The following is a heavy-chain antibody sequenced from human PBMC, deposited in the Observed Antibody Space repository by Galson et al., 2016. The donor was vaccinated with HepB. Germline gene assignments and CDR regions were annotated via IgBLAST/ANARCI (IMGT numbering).Heavy chain of an antibody. J-gene: IGHJ3*02. Sequence: SVKVSCKASGYTFTDFYIYWVRQAPGQGLEWMGSINPDTGGTNYAHKFQDRVTVTTYTAISTAYMALRRLTSDDTAVYYCAIPAPGAPGAIYIWGQGTMVTVSS. CDR2: INPDTGGT. D-gene: IGHD2-21*01. CDR3: AIPAPGAPGAIYI. CDR1: GYTFTDFY. V-gene: IGHV1-2*02.